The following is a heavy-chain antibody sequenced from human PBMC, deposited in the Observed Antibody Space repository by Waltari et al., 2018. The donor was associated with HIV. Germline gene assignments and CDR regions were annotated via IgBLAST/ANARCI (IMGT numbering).Heavy chain of an antibody. J-gene: IGHJ5*02. CDR2: ITGSSSSI. Sequence: EVHLVEPGGGLVRPGGSLRLPCAAPGFTVSSYSMNWVRQASGKGLEWFSAITGSSSSISYADTVKGRFTISRDNPKNSLYLQMNSLRDEDTAVYYCVRGLTYCGGDSSVGHWGQGTLVTVSS. V-gene: IGHV3-21*01. D-gene: IGHD2-21*02. CDR3: VRGLTYCGGDSSVGH. CDR1: GFTVSSYS.